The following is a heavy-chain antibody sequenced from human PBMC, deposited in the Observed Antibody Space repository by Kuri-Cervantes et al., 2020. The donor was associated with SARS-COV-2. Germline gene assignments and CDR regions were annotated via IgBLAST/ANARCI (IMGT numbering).Heavy chain of an antibody. CDR3: ARVGSGPGGVDH. Sequence: GGSLRLSCAASGFTVSSNYMAWVRQAPGKGLQWVSIIYGDGSTFYADSVKGRFTISRDNSKNTLFLQMNSLRIEDTALYYCARVGSGPGGVDHWGQGTLVTVSS. D-gene: IGHD6-19*01. V-gene: IGHV3-53*05. CDR2: IYGDGST. J-gene: IGHJ5*02. CDR1: GFTVSSNY.